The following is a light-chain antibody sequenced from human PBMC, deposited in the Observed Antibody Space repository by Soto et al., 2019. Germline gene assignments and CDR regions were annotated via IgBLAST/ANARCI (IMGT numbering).Light chain of an antibody. CDR3: QQFNSYPPSLT. V-gene: IGKV1-13*02. CDR2: DAS. CDR1: QGISSA. J-gene: IGKJ4*01. Sequence: AIQLTQSPSSLSASVGDRVTITCRANQGISSALAWYQQKPGKAPKLLIYDASSLESGVPSRFSGSGSGTDFTLTISSLHPEDFATYYCQQFNSYPPSLTFGGGTKVEIK.